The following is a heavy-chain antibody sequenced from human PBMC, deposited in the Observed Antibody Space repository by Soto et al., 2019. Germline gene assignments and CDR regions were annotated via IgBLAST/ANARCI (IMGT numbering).Heavy chain of an antibody. V-gene: IGHV4-28*01. CDR2: IYYSGTT. CDR1: GYSISSSNW. J-gene: IGHJ4*02. CDR3: ARREIQGPIHY. Sequence: QVQLQESGPGLVKPSDTLSLTCAVSGYSISSSNWWGWIRQPPGKGLEWSGYIYYSGTTYYNPSLKSRVTMPVDTSKNQFSLKLTSVTAVDTAVYYCARREIQGPIHYWGQGTLVTVSS. D-gene: IGHD2-21*01.